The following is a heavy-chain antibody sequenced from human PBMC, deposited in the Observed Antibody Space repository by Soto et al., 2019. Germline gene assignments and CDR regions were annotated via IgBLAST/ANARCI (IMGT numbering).Heavy chain of an antibody. CDR3: MHGGYSNGLDY. V-gene: IGHV3-15*07. CDR2: IKSKTDGGTT. Sequence: GGSLRLSCAASGFTFSNVWMNWVRQAPGKGLEWVGRIKSKTDGGTTDYAAPVKGRFTISRDDSENALYLQMNSLKTEDTAVYYCMHGGYSNGLDYWGQGTLVTVSS. D-gene: IGHD3-10*01. J-gene: IGHJ4*02. CDR1: GFTFSNVW.